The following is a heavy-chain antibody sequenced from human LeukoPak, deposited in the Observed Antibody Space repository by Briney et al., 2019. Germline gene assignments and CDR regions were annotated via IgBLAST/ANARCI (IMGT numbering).Heavy chain of an antibody. D-gene: IGHD5-12*01. Sequence: GGSLRLSCAASGFAFSTYGLNWVRQAPGKGLECVSSISGPGTSTYYADSVKGRFTISRDNSKNMPYLQMNSLRAEDTAVYYCANDWLVFDYWGQGTLVTVSS. V-gene: IGHV3-23*01. CDR3: ANDWLVFDY. CDR1: GFAFSTYG. CDR2: ISGPGTST. J-gene: IGHJ4*02.